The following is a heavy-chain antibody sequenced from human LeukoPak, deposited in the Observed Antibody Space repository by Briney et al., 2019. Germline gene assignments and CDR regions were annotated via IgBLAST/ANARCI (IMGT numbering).Heavy chain of an antibody. V-gene: IGHV3-21*01. CDR2: ISSSSSYI. Sequence: GGSLRLSCAASGFTFSSYSMNWVRQAPGKGLEWVSSISSSSSYIYYADSVKGRFTISRDNAKNSLYLQMNSLGAEDTAVYYCARSPTAMAHFDYWGQGTLVTVSS. D-gene: IGHD5-18*01. J-gene: IGHJ4*02. CDR3: ARSPTAMAHFDY. CDR1: GFTFSSYS.